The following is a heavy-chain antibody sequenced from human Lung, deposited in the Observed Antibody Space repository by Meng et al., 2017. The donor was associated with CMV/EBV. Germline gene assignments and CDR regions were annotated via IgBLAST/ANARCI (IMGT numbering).Heavy chain of an antibody. V-gene: IGHV4-34*01. D-gene: IGHD1-7*01. CDR1: GGSFSGSY. CDR3: ARLTGTVYVHWFDS. CDR2: IDGTGRT. Sequence: TXSLTXXVYGGSFSGSYWHWIRQPPGMGLEWIGEIDGTGRTKYSPSLNSRVTILLDTSKKQFSLELSSVTAADTAVYYCARLTGTVYVHWFDSWGQGTLVPSPQ. J-gene: IGHJ5*01.